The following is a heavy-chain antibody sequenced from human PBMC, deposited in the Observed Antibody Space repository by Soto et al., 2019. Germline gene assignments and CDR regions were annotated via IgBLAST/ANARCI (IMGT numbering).Heavy chain of an antibody. CDR3: ARNTNYGEYGDWIAP. Sequence: QVQLVESGGGVVQPGRSLRLSCAASGFTFSNHGMHWVRQAPGKGLEWVAVIWFDGFNKYYADSVKGRFTISRDTCKNTVYLQMNSLRAEDTAVYYCARNTNYGEYGDWIAPWGPGTLVTVSS. V-gene: IGHV3-33*01. CDR2: IWFDGFNK. CDR1: GFTFSNHG. D-gene: IGHD4-17*01. J-gene: IGHJ5*02.